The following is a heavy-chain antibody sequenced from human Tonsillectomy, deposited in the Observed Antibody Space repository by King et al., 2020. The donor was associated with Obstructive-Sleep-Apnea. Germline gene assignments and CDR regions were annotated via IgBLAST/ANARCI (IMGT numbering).Heavy chain of an antibody. D-gene: IGHD2-2*01. CDR3: AREGGQLSSNLDYFDY. CDR1: TFTFSRHT. Sequence: QLVQSGGGLVKPGGSLRLSCAASTFTFSRHTMNWVRQAPGKGLEWVSSISSNGAYIYYADSLKGRFTISRDNAKNSLYLQMNSLRAEDTALYYCAREGGQLSSNLDYFDYWGQGTLVTVSS. J-gene: IGHJ4*02. V-gene: IGHV3-21*01. CDR2: ISSNGAYI.